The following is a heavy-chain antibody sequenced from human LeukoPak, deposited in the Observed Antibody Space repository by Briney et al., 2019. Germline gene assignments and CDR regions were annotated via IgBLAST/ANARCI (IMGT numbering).Heavy chain of an antibody. D-gene: IGHD3-22*01. J-gene: IGHJ5*02. CDR3: ARAFSSGYWFDP. Sequence: SETLSLTCTVSGGSITSSSYYWGWIRQPPGKGLEWIGSIFHSGSTYYNPSLKSRVTISVDMSKNQFSLKLSSVTAADTAFYYCARAFSSGYWFDPWGQGTLVTVSS. CDR2: IFHSGST. V-gene: IGHV4-39*01. CDR1: GGSITSSSYY.